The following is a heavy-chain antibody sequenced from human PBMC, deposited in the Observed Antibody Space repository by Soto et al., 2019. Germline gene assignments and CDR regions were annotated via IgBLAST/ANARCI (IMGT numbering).Heavy chain of an antibody. CDR1: GFTFSNYA. CDR3: ARGGDFWSGIDY. J-gene: IGHJ4*02. V-gene: IGHV3-30-3*01. D-gene: IGHD3-3*01. CDR2: ISYDGSNK. Sequence: QVQLVESGGGVVQPGRSLRLSCAASGFTFSNYAIHWVRQAPGKGLEWVAVISYDGSNKCYGDSAKGRFTISRDNSKNTLYLQMSSLRDEDTAVYYCARGGDFWSGIDYWGQGTLVTVSS.